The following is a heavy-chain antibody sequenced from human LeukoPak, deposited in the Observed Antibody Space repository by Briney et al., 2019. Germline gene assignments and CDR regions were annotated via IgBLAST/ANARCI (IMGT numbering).Heavy chain of an antibody. CDR3: VSFYETY. CDR1: GNYW. J-gene: IGHJ4*02. V-gene: IGHV3-74*01. CDR2: INSDGSWT. D-gene: IGHD2/OR15-2a*01. Sequence: GGSLRLSCAASGNYWMHWVCQVPGKGLVWVSHINSDGSWTSYADSVKGRFTISKDNAKNTVYLQMNSLRAEDTAVYYCVSFYETYWGRGTLVTVSS.